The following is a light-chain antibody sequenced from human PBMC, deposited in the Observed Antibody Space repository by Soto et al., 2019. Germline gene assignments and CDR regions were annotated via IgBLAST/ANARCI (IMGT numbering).Light chain of an antibody. V-gene: IGKV3-15*01. CDR2: AAS. J-gene: IGKJ2*01. CDR1: QSVSSN. CDR3: QQYNNWPYT. Sequence: EIVMTQSPATLSVSPGERATLSCRASQSVSSNLAWYQQKPDQGPRLLIYAASTRATGIPARFSGSGSGTEFTLTISSLQSEDFAVYHCQQYNNWPYTFGHGTKLEMK.